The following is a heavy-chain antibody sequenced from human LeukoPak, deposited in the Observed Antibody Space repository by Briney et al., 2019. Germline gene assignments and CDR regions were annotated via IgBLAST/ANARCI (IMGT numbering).Heavy chain of an antibody. CDR3: ARVLAAAGTSDY. CDR2: ISSNSYI. D-gene: IGHD6-13*01. CDR1: GFTFSSYS. J-gene: IGHJ4*02. V-gene: IGHV3-21*01. Sequence: GGSLRLSCAASGFTFSSYSMNWVRQAPGKGLEWVSSISSNSYIYYADSVKGRFTISRDNAKNSLYLQMNSLRAEDTAVYYCARVLAAAGTSDYWGQGTLVTVSS.